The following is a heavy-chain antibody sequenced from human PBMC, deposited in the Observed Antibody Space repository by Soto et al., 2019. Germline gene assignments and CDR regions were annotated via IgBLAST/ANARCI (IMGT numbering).Heavy chain of an antibody. CDR3: AKDPVAGPSLLRVPPHYYGMDV. V-gene: IGHV3-23*01. Sequence: GGSLRLSCAASGFTFSSYAMSWVRQAPGKGLEWVSAISGSGGSTYYADSVKGRFTISRDDSKNTLYLQMNSLRAEDTAVYYCAKDPVAGPSLLRVPPHYYGMDVWGQGTTVTVSS. J-gene: IGHJ6*02. D-gene: IGHD6-19*01. CDR2: ISGSGGST. CDR1: GFTFSSYA.